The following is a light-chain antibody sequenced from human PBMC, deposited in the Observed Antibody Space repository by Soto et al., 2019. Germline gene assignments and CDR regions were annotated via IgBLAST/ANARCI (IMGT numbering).Light chain of an antibody. CDR2: EVA. CDR3: TSYTSSITYV. Sequence: QSALTQPASVSGSPGQSITISCTGTSSDVGGYNYVSWYQQHPGKAPKLMIYEVANRPSGVSNRFSGSKSGNTASLTISGRQAEDEADYYCTSYTSSITYVFGTGPKLTVL. J-gene: IGLJ1*01. CDR1: SSDVGGYNY. V-gene: IGLV2-14*01.